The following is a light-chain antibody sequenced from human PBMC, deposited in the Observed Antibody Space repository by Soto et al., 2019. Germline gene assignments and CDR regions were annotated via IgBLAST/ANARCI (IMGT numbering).Light chain of an antibody. Sequence: DIQLTQSPSSLSASVGDRVTITCRASQVIPAYLNWYQQKPGKAPKLVVYDTSNLEIGVPSRFGGCGSGTDFTFTITGLQPEDSATYYCQQYESLPYTFGQGTKL. CDR3: QQYESLPYT. J-gene: IGKJ2*01. CDR1: QVIPAY. CDR2: DTS. V-gene: IGKV1-33*01.